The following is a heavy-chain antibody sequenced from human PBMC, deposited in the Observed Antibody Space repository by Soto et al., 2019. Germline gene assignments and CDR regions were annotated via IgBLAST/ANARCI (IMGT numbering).Heavy chain of an antibody. CDR2: INHSGST. J-gene: IGHJ6*02. Sequence: SETLSLTCAVYGGSFSGYYWSWIRQPPGKGLEWIGEINHSGSTNYNPSLKSRVTISVDTSKNQFSLKRSSVTAADTAVYYCARGLVIRPYYYHGMDVWGQGTTVTVSS. D-gene: IGHD3-9*01. CDR3: ARGLVIRPYYYHGMDV. CDR1: GGSFSGYY. V-gene: IGHV4-34*01.